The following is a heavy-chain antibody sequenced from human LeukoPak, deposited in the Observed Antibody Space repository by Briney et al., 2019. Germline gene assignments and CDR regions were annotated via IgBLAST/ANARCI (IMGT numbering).Heavy chain of an antibody. V-gene: IGHV3-48*03. J-gene: IGHJ4*02. CDR3: ARTVYSGSYFDY. D-gene: IGHD1-26*01. CDR1: GFTSSSYE. CDR2: ISSSGSTI. Sequence: PGGSLRLSCAASGFTSSSYEMNWVRQAPGKGLEWVSYISSSGSTIYYADSVKGRFTISRDNAKNSLYLQMNSLRAEDTAVYYCARTVYSGSYFDYWGQGTLVTVSS.